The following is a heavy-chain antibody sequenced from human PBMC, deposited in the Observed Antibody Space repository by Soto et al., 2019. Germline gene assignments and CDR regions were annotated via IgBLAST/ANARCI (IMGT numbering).Heavy chain of an antibody. CDR2: INPNSGGT. J-gene: IGHJ6*02. Sequence: GASVEVSCKASGYTFTGYYMHWVRQAPGQGLEWMGWINPNSGGTNYAQKFQGWVTMTRDTSISTAYMELSRLRSHDTAVYYCARSDYXILTGYYPDYYYYGMDVWGQGTTVTVSS. CDR1: GYTFTGYY. D-gene: IGHD3-9*01. V-gene: IGHV1-2*04. CDR3: ARSDYXILTGYYPDYYYYGMDV.